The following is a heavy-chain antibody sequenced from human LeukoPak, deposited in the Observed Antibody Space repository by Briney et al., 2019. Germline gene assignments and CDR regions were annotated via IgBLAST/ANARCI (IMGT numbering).Heavy chain of an antibody. CDR1: GGSISSGDYY. Sequence: TSETLSLTCTVSGGSISSGDYYWSWVRQPPGKGLEWIGEIYHSGSTNYNPSLKSRVTISVDKSKNQFSLKLSSVTAADTAVYYCARLNYDILTGYYYGMDVWGQGTTVTVSS. D-gene: IGHD3-9*01. CDR2: IYHSGST. J-gene: IGHJ6*02. CDR3: ARLNYDILTGYYYGMDV. V-gene: IGHV4-4*02.